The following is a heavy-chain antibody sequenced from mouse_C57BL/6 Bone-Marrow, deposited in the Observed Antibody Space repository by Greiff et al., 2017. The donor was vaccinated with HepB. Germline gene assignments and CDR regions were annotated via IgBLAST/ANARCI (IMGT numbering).Heavy chain of an antibody. CDR3: ARRGLDGYSFDY. J-gene: IGHJ2*01. Sequence: EVQGVESGGGLVQPGGSLKLSCAASGFTFSDYGMAWVRQAPRKGPEWVAFISNLAYSIYYADTVTGRFTISRENAKNTLYLEMSSLRSEDTAMYYCARRGLDGYSFDYWGQGTTLTVSS. V-gene: IGHV5-15*01. CDR2: ISNLAYSI. D-gene: IGHD2-3*01. CDR1: GFTFSDYG.